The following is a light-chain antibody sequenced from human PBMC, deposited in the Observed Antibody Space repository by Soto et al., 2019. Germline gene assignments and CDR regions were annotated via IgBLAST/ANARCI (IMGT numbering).Light chain of an antibody. Sequence: IQLAQSPSSLSASVGDRVTITCRASQGFSTYLAWYQQKPGKAPNLLIYGASTLQSGVPSRFSGSGSGTDFTLTISSLQPEDFATYYCQQLNSYPLTFGQGTRLEI. J-gene: IGKJ5*01. V-gene: IGKV1-9*01. CDR1: QGFSTY. CDR2: GAS. CDR3: QQLNSYPLT.